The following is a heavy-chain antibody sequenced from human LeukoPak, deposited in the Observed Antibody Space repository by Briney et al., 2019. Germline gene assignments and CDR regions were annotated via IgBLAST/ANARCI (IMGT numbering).Heavy chain of an antibody. CDR2: VSESGGGT. CDR3: ARRGYCSGGSCYAGDY. J-gene: IGHJ4*02. CDR1: GFTFSTYA. D-gene: IGHD2-15*01. V-gene: IGHV3-23*01. Sequence: GGSLRLSCVASGFTFSTYAMGWVRQVPGKGLEWVSSVSESGGGTYYADSVKGRFTISRDNSKDTLSLQMNSLRAEDTAVYYCARRGYCSGGSCYAGDYWGQGTLVTVSS.